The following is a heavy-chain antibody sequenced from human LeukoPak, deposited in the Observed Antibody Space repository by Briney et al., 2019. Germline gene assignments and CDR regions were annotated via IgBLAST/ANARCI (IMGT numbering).Heavy chain of an antibody. J-gene: IGHJ4*02. Sequence: PGGSLRLSCAASGFTFSSYWMHWVRQAPGKGLVWVSRINSDRSSTSYADSVKGRFTISRDNAKNTLYLQMNSQRAEDTAVYYCASPLTVAGLFAYWGQGTLVTVSS. CDR1: GFTFSSYW. CDR3: ASPLTVAGLFAY. V-gene: IGHV3-74*01. D-gene: IGHD6-19*01. CDR2: INSDRSST.